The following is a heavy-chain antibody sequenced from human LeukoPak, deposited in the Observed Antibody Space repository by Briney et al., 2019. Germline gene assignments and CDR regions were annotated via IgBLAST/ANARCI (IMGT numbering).Heavy chain of an antibody. CDR3: AGVYYYGSGSKKPDV. J-gene: IGHJ6*04. D-gene: IGHD3-10*01. CDR2: IYYSGST. CDR1: GGSISSSSYY. Sequence: PSETLSLTCTVSGGSISSSSYYWGWIRQPPGTGLEWIGSIYYSGSTYYNPSLKSRVTISVDTSKNQFSLKLSSVTAADTAVYYCAGVYYYGSGSKKPDVWGKGTTVTVSS. V-gene: IGHV4-39*07.